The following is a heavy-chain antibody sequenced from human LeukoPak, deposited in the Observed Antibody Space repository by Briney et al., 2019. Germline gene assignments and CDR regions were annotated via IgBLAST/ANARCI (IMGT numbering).Heavy chain of an antibody. D-gene: IGHD2-21*02. V-gene: IGHV1-69*13. CDR1: GYTFTSYA. CDR3: ARDRGDFAPHYYFDY. J-gene: IGHJ4*02. Sequence: SVKVSCKASGYTFTSYAISWVRQAPGQGLEWMGGTIPIFGTTNYAQKFQGRVTITADESTSTAYMELSSLRSEDTAVYYCARDRGDFAPHYYFDYWGQGTLVTVSS. CDR2: TIPIFGTT.